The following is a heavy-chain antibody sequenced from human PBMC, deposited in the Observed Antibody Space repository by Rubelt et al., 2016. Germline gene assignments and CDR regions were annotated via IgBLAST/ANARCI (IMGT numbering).Heavy chain of an antibody. D-gene: IGHD5-24*01. V-gene: IGHV1-3*01. CDR1: GYTFTSYA. CDR3: ARDLTYNLPAY. Sequence: QVQLVQSGAEVKKPGASVKVSCKASGYTFTSYAMHWVRQAPGQRLEWMGWINAGNGNTKYAQKLQGRVTMTTDTSTSTAYMELRSLRSDDTAVYYCARDLTYNLPAYWGQGTLVTVSS. J-gene: IGHJ4*02. CDR2: INAGNGNT.